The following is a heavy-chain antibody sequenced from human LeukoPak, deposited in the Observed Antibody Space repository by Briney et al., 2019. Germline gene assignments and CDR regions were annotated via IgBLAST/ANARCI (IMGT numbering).Heavy chain of an antibody. CDR2: IYYSVST. Sequence: SETLSLTCTVSGGSISSYYWSWIRQPPGNGLDWIGYIYYSVSTNYNPSLKSRVTISADTSKNQFSLKLSSVTAADRAVDYCASWGRGGYYGTKGGFDYWGQGTLVTVSS. CDR3: ASWGRGGYYGTKGGFDY. CDR1: GGSISSYY. J-gene: IGHJ4*02. V-gene: IGHV4-59*01. D-gene: IGHD3-10*01.